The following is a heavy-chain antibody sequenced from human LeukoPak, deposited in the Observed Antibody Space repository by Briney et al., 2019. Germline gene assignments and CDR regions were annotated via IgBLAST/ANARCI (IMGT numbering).Heavy chain of an antibody. CDR1: GGSISSSNW. CDR3: ARGAVMAVVPSYDY. J-gene: IGHJ4*02. Sequence: SEILSLTCAVSGGSISSSNWWSWVRQPPGKGLEWIGEIYHSGSTNYNPSLKSRVTISVDKSKNQFSLKLSSVTAADTAVYYCARGAVMAVVPSYDYWGQGTLVTVSS. D-gene: IGHD2-15*01. CDR2: IYHSGST. V-gene: IGHV4-4*02.